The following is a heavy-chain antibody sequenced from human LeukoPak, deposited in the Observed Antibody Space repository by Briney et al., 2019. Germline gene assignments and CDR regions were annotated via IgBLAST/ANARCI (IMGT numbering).Heavy chain of an antibody. CDR2: INHSGST. D-gene: IGHD6-13*01. V-gene: IGHV4-34*01. CDR1: GGSFSGYY. Sequence: PSETLSLTCAVYGGSFSGYYWSWIRQSPGKGLEWIGEINHSGSTNYNPSLKSRVDISVDTSKNQFSLKLTSVTVADTAVYYCASNDTKTATDTFYWGQGTLVIVSS. J-gene: IGHJ4*02. CDR3: ASNDTKTATDTFY.